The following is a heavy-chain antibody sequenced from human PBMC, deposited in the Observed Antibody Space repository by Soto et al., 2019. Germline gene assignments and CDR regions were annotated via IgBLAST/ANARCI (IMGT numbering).Heavy chain of an antibody. D-gene: IGHD6-13*01. CDR3: ARDGIAAAVGGDAFDI. CDR2: IYYSGST. V-gene: IGHV4-39*01. Sequence: QLQLQESGPGLVKPSETLSLTCTVSGGSISSSSYYWGWIRQPPGKGLEWIGSIYYSGSTYYNPSLKSRVTISGDTSKNQFSLKLSSVTAADTAVNYCARDGIAAAVGGDAFDIWGQGTMVTVSS. CDR1: GGSISSSSYY. J-gene: IGHJ3*02.